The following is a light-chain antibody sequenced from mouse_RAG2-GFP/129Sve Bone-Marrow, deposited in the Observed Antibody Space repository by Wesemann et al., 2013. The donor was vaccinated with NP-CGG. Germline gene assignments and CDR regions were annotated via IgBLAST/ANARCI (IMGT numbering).Light chain of an antibody. Sequence: DIVMTQSHKFMSTSVGDRVSITCKASQDVSTAVAWYQQKPGQSPKLLIYSASYRYTGVPDRFTGSGSGTDFTFTISSVQAEDLAVYYCHQYLLWTFGGGTKLEIK. V-gene: IGKV6-17*01. CDR3: HQYLLWT. J-gene: IGKJ1*01. CDR2: SAS. CDR1: QDVSTA.